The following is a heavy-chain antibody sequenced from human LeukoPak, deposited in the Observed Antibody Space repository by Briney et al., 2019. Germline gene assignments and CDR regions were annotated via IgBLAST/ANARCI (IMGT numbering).Heavy chain of an antibody. CDR2: IYYSGTT. J-gene: IGHJ5*02. V-gene: IGHV4-39*07. CDR1: GGSISSGSYY. D-gene: IGHD6-19*01. CDR3: ARDSSGWYHWFDP. Sequence: PSETLSLTCTVSGGSISSGSYYWGWIRQPPGKGLEWIGSIYYSGTTYYNPSLKSRVTISVDTSKNQFSLKLTSVTAADTAVYYCARDSSGWYHWFDPWGQGTLVTVSS.